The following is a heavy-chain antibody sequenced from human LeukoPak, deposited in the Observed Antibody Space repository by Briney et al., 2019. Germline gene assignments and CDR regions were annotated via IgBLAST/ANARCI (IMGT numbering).Heavy chain of an antibody. CDR1: GGSISSYY. V-gene: IGHV4-59*01. Sequence: TSETLSLTCTVSGGSISSYYWSWIRQPPGKGLEWIGYINYSGSTNYIPSLKSRVSISVDTSKNQFSLNLSSVTAADTAVYYCARARDYVWGSYRYWYFDLWGRGTLVTVSS. CDR2: INYSGST. J-gene: IGHJ2*01. CDR3: ARARDYVWGSYRYWYFDL. D-gene: IGHD3-16*02.